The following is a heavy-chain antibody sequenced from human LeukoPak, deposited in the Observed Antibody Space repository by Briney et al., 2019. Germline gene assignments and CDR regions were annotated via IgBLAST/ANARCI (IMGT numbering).Heavy chain of an antibody. CDR1: GFTLRNYA. CDR3: AKDVSSSWSPYYFDY. Sequence: GGSLRLSCAASGFTLRNYAMSWVRQAPGKGLEWVSGISGSSGSTYYADSVKDRFTISRDNSKNTLYVQMNSLRAEGTAVYYCAKDVSSSWSPYYFDYWGQGTLVTVSS. V-gene: IGHV3-23*01. J-gene: IGHJ4*02. D-gene: IGHD6-13*01. CDR2: ISGSSGST.